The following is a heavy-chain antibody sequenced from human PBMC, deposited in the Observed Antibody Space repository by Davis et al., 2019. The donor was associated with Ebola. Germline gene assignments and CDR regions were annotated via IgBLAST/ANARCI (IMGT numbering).Heavy chain of an antibody. J-gene: IGHJ6*03. CDR1: GGTFSSYA. V-gene: IGHV1-69*13. Sequence: SVKVSCKASGGTFSSYAISWVRQAPGQGLEWMGGIIPIFGTANYAQKFQGRVTITADESTSTAYMELSSLRSEDTAVYYCARGYLYYDFWSGYPYYYYYYMDVWGKGTTVTVSS. CDR2: IIPIFGTA. CDR3: ARGYLYYDFWSGYPYYYYYYMDV. D-gene: IGHD3-3*01.